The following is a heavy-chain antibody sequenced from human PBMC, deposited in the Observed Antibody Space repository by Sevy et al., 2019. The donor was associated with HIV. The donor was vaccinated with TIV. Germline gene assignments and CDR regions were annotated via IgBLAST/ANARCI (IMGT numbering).Heavy chain of an antibody. V-gene: IGHV3-49*03. CDR3: TRDQAAYGDYAIDS. J-gene: IGHJ4*02. CDR1: GYTFGDYA. D-gene: IGHD4-17*01. CDR2: IRSKTYGEKT. Sequence: GGSLRLSCTASGYTFGDYAMSWFRQAPGKGLEWVGFIRSKTYGEKTEYAASVKGRFTISRDDSKSIAYLQMNSLKTEDTAVYYCTRDQAAYGDYAIDSWGQGTLVTVSS.